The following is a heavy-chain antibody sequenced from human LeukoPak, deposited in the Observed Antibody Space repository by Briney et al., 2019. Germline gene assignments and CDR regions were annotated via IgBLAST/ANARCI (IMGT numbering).Heavy chain of an antibody. CDR1: RVSSSSYA. CDR3: AKDRNSWPTNFDS. CDR2: ISSCGGTT. Sequence: RGSPRVSSAPPRVSSSSYAANWVSPTPRGRLGWVSAISSCGGTTYYADSVKGRFSISRDNSKNMLYLQMNSPRAGDTAVYYCAKDRNSWPTNFDSWGQGTLVTVSA. D-gene: IGHD2/OR15-2a*01. J-gene: IGHJ4*02. V-gene: IGHV3-23*01.